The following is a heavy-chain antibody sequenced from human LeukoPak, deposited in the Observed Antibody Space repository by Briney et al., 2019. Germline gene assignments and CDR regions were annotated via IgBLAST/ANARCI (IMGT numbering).Heavy chain of an antibody. CDR1: RFTFSSYE. Sequence: PGGSLRLSCAASRFTFSSYEMNWVRQAPGKGLEWLSYITSSGDTVFYAESVRGRFTVFRDNAKNSLYLQMNSLSAEDTALYYCAREIMTTGGDACDVWGQGTTVAVSS. CDR2: ITSSGDTV. D-gene: IGHD1-1*01. J-gene: IGHJ3*01. CDR3: AREIMTTGGDACDV. V-gene: IGHV3-48*03.